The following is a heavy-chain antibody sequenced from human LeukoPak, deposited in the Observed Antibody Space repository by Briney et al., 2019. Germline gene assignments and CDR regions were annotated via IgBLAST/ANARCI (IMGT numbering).Heavy chain of an antibody. J-gene: IGHJ4*02. Sequence: PGGSLRLSCAASGFTFDDYAMHWVRQAPGKGLEWVSGISWNSGSIGYADSVKGRFTISRDNAKNSLYLQMNSLRAEDTALYYCAKDKEQWYSSGRPDYWGQGTLVTVSS. CDR3: AKDKEQWYSSGRPDY. CDR1: GFTFDDYA. D-gene: IGHD6-19*01. CDR2: ISWNSGSI. V-gene: IGHV3-9*01.